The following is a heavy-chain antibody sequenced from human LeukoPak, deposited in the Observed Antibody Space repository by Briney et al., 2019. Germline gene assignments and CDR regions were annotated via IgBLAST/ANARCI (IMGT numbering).Heavy chain of an antibody. D-gene: IGHD5-12*01. V-gene: IGHV3-15*01. CDR1: GFTFSNXX. CDR2: XXXKTDGGTT. CDR3: TTYHSGYRYYFDY. Sequence: GGSLRLSCXASGFTFSNXXXXXXXQAXXXXLEXXXXXXXKTDGGTTDYAAPVKGRFTISRDDSKNTLYLQMNSLKTEDTAVYYCTTYHSGYRYYFDYWGQGTLVTVSS. J-gene: IGHJ4*02.